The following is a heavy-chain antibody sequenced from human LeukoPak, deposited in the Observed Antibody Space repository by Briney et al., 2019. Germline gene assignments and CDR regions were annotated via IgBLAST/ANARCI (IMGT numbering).Heavy chain of an antibody. J-gene: IGHJ4*02. CDR3: ARVAGEMATMRDWGFDY. D-gene: IGHD5-24*01. CDR2: ISSSSSYI. CDR1: GFTFSSYS. V-gene: IGHV3-21*01. Sequence: PGGSLRLSCAASGFTFSSYSMNWVRQAPGKGLELVSSISSSSSYIYYAESVKGRFTISRDNAKNSLYLQMNSLRAEDTAVYYCARVAGEMATMRDWGFDYWGQGTLVTVSS.